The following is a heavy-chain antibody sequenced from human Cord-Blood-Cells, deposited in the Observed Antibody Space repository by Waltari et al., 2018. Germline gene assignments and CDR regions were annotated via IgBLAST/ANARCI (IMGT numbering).Heavy chain of an antibody. CDR3: ARDGVLLWFGELFDY. CDR2: ISSSCSTI. D-gene: IGHD3-10*01. J-gene: IGHJ4*02. Sequence: EVQLVESGGDLVQPGGSLRLSCAASGFTFSSYEMNWVRQAPGKGLEVVSYISSSCSTIYYADSVKGRFTLSRDNAKNALYLQMNSLRAEDTAVYYCARDGVLLWFGELFDYWGQGTLVTVSS. CDR1: GFTFSSYE. V-gene: IGHV3-48*03.